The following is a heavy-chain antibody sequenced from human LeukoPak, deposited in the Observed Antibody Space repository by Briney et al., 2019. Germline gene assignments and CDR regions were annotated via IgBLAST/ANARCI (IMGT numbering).Heavy chain of an antibody. CDR3: AELGITMIGGV. CDR2: VDYSGGST. D-gene: IGHD3-10*02. CDR1: GFTLSSYE. Sequence: PGGSLRLSCTASGFTLSSYEMSWVRQAPGKGLEWVSSVDYSGGSTYYADSVKGRFTISRDNAKNSLYLQMNSLRAEDTAVYYCAELGITMIGGVWGKGTTVTVSS. V-gene: IGHV3-23*01. J-gene: IGHJ6*04.